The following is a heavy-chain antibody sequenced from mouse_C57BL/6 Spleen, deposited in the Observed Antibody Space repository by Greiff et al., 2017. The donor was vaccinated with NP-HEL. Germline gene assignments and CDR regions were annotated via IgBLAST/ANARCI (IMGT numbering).Heavy chain of an antibody. Sequence: EVQLVESGGGLVQPGGSLKLSCAASGFTFSDYGMAWVRQAPRKGPEWVAFISNLAYSIYYSDTVTGRFTISRENAKNTLYLEMSSLRSKDTAMYYCALYYSNYGFAYWGQGTLVTVSA. J-gene: IGHJ3*01. CDR3: ALYYSNYGFAY. D-gene: IGHD2-5*01. V-gene: IGHV5-15*01. CDR1: GFTFSDYG. CDR2: ISNLAYSI.